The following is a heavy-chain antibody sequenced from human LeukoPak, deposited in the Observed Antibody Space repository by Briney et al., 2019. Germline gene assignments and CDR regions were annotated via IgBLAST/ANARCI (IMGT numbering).Heavy chain of an antibody. Sequence: GGSLRLSCAASGFTFSSYSMNWVPQAPGKGLEWVSYISSSSSTIYYADSVKGRFTISRDNAKNSLYLQMNSLRDEDTAVYYCARGGYYDSSGYLDYWGQGTLVTVSS. D-gene: IGHD3-22*01. J-gene: IGHJ4*02. CDR2: ISSSSSTI. CDR1: GFTFSSYS. V-gene: IGHV3-48*02. CDR3: ARGGYYDSSGYLDY.